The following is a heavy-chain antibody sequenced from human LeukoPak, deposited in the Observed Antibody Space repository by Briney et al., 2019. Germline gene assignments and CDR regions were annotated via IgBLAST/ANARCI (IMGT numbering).Heavy chain of an antibody. CDR2: ISYDGSNK. V-gene: IGHV3-30*04. J-gene: IGHJ4*02. CDR3: ARVRLIAGTWVDY. D-gene: IGHD1-20*01. Sequence: QPGGSLRLSCAASGITFNTYSMHWVRQAPGKGLEWVAAISYDGSNKYYADSVKGRFTISRDNAKSTLYLQMNSLRAEDTAVYYCARVRLIAGTWVDYWGQGTLVTVSS. CDR1: GITFNTYS.